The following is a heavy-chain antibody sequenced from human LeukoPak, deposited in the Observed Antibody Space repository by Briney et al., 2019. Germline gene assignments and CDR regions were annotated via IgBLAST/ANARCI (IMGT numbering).Heavy chain of an antibody. V-gene: IGHV3-23*01. CDR1: GFTFSSNV. Sequence: GGSLRLSCAASGFTFSSNVMIWVRQAPGKGLEWVSSIPASGGSTYYADSVKGRFTISRDNAKNSLYLQMNSLRAEDTAVYYCARGRGSPGPFDYWGQGTLVTVSS. CDR2: IPASGGST. CDR3: ARGRGSPGPFDY. J-gene: IGHJ4*02. D-gene: IGHD6-13*01.